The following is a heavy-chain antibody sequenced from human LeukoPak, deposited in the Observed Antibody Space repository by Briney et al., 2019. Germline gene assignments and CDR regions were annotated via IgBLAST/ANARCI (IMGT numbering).Heavy chain of an antibody. CDR2: IYHSGST. D-gene: IGHD3-22*01. Sequence: SQTLSLTCTVSGGSISSGDYYWSWIRQPPGKGLERIGYIYHSGSTYYNPSLKSRVTISVDRSKNQFSLKLSSVTAADTAVYYCARGVTMIVARGGFDPWGQGTLVTVSS. J-gene: IGHJ5*02. V-gene: IGHV4-30-2*01. CDR3: ARGVTMIVARGGFDP. CDR1: GGSISSGDYY.